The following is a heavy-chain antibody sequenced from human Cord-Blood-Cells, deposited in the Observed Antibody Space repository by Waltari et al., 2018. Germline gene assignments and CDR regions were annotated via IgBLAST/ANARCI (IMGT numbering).Heavy chain of an antibody. CDR1: GDTFSSYA. V-gene: IGHV1-69*01. CDR2: IIPIFGTA. D-gene: IGHD3-3*01. CDR3: ARASGYYTLYYYYYGMDV. J-gene: IGHJ6*02. Sequence: QVQLVQSGAEVKKPGSSVKVSCKASGDTFSSYAISWVRQAPGQGLEWMGGIIPIFGTANYAQKFQGRVTITADESTSTAYMELSSLRSEDTAVYYCARASGYYTLYYYYYGMDVWGQGTTVTVSS.